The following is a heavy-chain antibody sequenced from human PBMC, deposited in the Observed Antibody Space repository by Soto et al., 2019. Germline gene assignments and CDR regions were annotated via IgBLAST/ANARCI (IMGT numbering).Heavy chain of an antibody. V-gene: IGHV3-23*01. D-gene: IGHD2-15*01. CDR2: ISGSGGST. Sequence: PGGSLRLSCAASGFTFSSYAMSWVRQAPGKGLEWVSAISGSGGSTYYADSVKGRFTISRDNSKNTLYLQMNSLRAEDTAVYYCARGGGAYCSGGSCPRFYYSYGMDVWGQGTTVTVSS. J-gene: IGHJ6*02. CDR1: GFTFSSYA. CDR3: ARGGGAYCSGGSCPRFYYSYGMDV.